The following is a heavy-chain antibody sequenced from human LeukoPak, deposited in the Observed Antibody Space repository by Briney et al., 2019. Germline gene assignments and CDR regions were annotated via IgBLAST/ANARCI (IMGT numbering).Heavy chain of an antibody. CDR3: ARGGLEWLSY. Sequence: GGSLRLSCAASGFTFSSYSMTWVRQAPGKGLEGVSSISSSSSYIYYADSVKGRFTISRDNAKNSLYLQMNSLRAEDTAVYYCARGGLEWLSYWGQGTLVTVSS. V-gene: IGHV3-21*01. D-gene: IGHD6-19*01. J-gene: IGHJ4*02. CDR2: ISSSSSYI. CDR1: GFTFSSYS.